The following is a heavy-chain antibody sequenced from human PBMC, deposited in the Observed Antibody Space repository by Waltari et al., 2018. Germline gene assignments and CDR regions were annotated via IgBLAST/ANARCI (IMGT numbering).Heavy chain of an antibody. D-gene: IGHD3-10*01. Sequence: VQLVQSGAEVKKPGSSVKVYCKAAGGTVSSYAISWVRQAPGQGLGGMGGIITIFGTATSAQKFQGRCTIATDESTRPAYMERSSLSFEDTAVYYCAGGITMVRGVIADFDYWGQGILVTVSS. CDR3: AGGITMVRGVIADFDY. CDR1: GGTVSSYA. V-gene: IGHV1-69*05. CDR2: IITIFGTA. J-gene: IGHJ4*02.